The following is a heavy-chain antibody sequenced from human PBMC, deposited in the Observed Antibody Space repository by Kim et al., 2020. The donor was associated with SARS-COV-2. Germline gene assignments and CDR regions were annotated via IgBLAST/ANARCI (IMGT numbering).Heavy chain of an antibody. CDR1: GDSVRRNY. Sequence: GGSLRLSCAASGDSVRRNYMTWVRQAPGKGLEWVSVMYSDGSTSYEEPVKGRCTTSRDTSKNNLFLQMTSLRGDDTAVYYCAGAAGWSGDLWAYGMDVWGQGTTVTVPS. J-gene: IGHJ6*02. CDR2: MYSDGST. CDR3: AGAAGWSGDLWAYGMDV. D-gene: IGHD3-3*01. V-gene: IGHV3-53*01.